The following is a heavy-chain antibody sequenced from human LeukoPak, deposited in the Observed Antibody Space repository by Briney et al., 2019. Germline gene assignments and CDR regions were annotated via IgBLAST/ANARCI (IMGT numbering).Heavy chain of an antibody. CDR3: ARRGTGHGMDV. V-gene: IGHV3-74*01. D-gene: IGHD1-1*01. Sequence: PGGSLRLSCAACGFTFNNYWIHWVRQVPGKGLVWVSRINNDGSSASYVDSVKGRFTISRDNAKNTLFLQMNSLRAEDTAVYYCARRGTGHGMDVWGQGTTVIVSS. CDR2: INNDGSSA. CDR1: GFTFNNYW. J-gene: IGHJ6*02.